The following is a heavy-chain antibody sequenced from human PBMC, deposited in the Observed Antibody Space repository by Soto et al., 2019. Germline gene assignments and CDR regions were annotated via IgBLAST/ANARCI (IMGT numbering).Heavy chain of an antibody. CDR1: GYIFTSYG. D-gene: IGHD3-16*01. CDR2: INTYNGKT. V-gene: IGHV1-18*01. Sequence: QVQLVQSGAEVKNPGASVKVSCKTSGYIFTSYGIGWARQAPGQGLEWMGWINTYNGKTNYAQNLKGTVTLTTDTSTSTAYMELRSLRSNDPAIYYCAMVDVYVTPSPQDVWGQGTTVTVSS. J-gene: IGHJ6*02. CDR3: AMVDVYVTPSPQDV.